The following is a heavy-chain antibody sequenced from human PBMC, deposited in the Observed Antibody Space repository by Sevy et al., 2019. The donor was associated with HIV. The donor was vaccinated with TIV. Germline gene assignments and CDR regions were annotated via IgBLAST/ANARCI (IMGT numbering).Heavy chain of an antibody. CDR1: GFSFSTYS. CDR3: ARVAAVASTLYYFDF. J-gene: IGHJ4*02. V-gene: IGHV3-48*02. D-gene: IGHD6-19*01. CDR2: ISTSSSTI. Sequence: GGSLRLSCAASGFSFSTYSMNWVRQAPGKGLEWVSYISTSSSTIYYADSVKGRFIISRDNAKRSLYLQMNSLRDEDTAVYYCARVAAVASTLYYFDFWGQGTLVTVSS.